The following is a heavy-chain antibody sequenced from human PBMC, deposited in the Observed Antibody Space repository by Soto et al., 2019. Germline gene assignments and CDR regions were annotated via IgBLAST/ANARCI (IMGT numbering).Heavy chain of an antibody. V-gene: IGHV4-39*01. J-gene: IGHJ5*02. D-gene: IGHD4-17*01. CDR2: IYYSGST. CDR1: GGSISSSSYY. CDR3: ARHSRFSNWFDH. Sequence: NPSETLSLTCTVSGGSISSSSYYWGWIRQPPGKGLEWIGSIYYSGSTYYNPSLKSRVTISVDTSKNQFSLKLSSVTAADTAVYYCARHSRFSNWFDHWGQGTLVTVSS.